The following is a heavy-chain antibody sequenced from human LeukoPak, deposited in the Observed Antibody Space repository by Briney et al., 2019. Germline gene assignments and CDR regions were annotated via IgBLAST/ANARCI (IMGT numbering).Heavy chain of an antibody. CDR2: IYYSGST. CDR3: ATFGDWTVAFDI. J-gene: IGHJ3*02. V-gene: IGHV4-59*01. CDR1: GGSISSYY. Sequence: SETLSLTCTVSGGSISSYYWSWIRQPPGKGLEWIGYIYYSGSTNYSPSLKSRVTISVDTSKNQFSLKLSSVTAADTAVYYCATFGDWTVAFDIWGQGTMVTVSS. D-gene: IGHD3/OR15-3a*01.